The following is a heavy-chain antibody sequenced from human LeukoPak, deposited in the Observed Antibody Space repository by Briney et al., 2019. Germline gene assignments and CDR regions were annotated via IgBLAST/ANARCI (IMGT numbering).Heavy chain of an antibody. V-gene: IGHV3-7*03. D-gene: IGHD6-13*01. Sequence: GGSLRLSCAASGFTFSSYWMSWVRQAPVKGLEWVANIKQDGSEKYYVDSVKGRFTISRDNAKNSLYLQMNSLRAEDTALYYCAKDTRRWYRSNLGYFDYWGQGTLVTVSS. J-gene: IGHJ4*02. CDR3: AKDTRRWYRSNLGYFDY. CDR2: IKQDGSEK. CDR1: GFTFSSYW.